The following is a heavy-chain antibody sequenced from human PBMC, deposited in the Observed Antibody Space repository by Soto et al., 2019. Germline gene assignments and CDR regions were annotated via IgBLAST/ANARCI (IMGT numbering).Heavy chain of an antibody. CDR2: MSGSGGTT. V-gene: IGHV3-23*01. D-gene: IGHD6-19*01. J-gene: IGHJ5*02. CDR3: ARGTGGSSAWRPLDR. Sequence: GGSLRLSCAASGFTFSSYAMSRVRQAPGKGLEWVSIMSGSGGTTFYADSVKGRFTISRADSNNTVYLQMNSLRDEDTALYYCARGTGGSSAWRPLDRWGQGTLVTVSS. CDR1: GFTFSSYA.